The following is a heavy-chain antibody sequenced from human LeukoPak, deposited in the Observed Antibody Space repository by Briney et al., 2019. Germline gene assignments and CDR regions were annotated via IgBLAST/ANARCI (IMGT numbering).Heavy chain of an antibody. CDR2: IYTSGST. Sequence: PSKTLSLTCTVSGGSISSGSYYRSWIRQPAGKGLEWIGRIYTSGSTNYNPSLKSRVTISVDTSKNQFSLKLSSVTAADTAVYYCARGSPDYYDSSGYYLWGQGTLVTVSS. V-gene: IGHV4-61*02. CDR1: GGSISSGSYY. CDR3: ARGSPDYYDSSGYYL. J-gene: IGHJ4*02. D-gene: IGHD3-22*01.